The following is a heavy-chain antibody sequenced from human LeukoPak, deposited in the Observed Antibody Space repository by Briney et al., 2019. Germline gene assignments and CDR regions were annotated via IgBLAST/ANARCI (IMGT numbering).Heavy chain of an antibody. CDR2: ISGDGGVTT. CDR3: AKRPDRNVAGPNSMDV. Sequence: GGSLRLSCAASGFSFYNFAMSWVRQAPGRGLEWVSVISGDGGVTTKYAASVKGRFTISRDDSKNTVYLEMRTLRAEDTAIYFCAKRPDRNVAGPNSMDVWGKGTTVTISS. D-gene: IGHD1-14*01. J-gene: IGHJ6*03. CDR1: GFSFYNFA. V-gene: IGHV3-23*01.